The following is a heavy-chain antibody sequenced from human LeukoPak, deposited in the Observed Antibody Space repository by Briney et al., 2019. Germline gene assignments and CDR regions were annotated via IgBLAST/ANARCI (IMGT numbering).Heavy chain of an antibody. Sequence: SETLSLTCAVYGGSFSGYYWSWIRQPPGKGLEWIGEINHSGSTNYNPSLKSQVTISVDTSKNQFSLKLSSVTAADTAVYYCARALSIAARRYYGMDVWGQGTTVTVSS. CDR1: GGSFSGYY. CDR3: ARALSIAARRYYGMDV. D-gene: IGHD6-6*01. J-gene: IGHJ6*02. CDR2: INHSGST. V-gene: IGHV4-34*01.